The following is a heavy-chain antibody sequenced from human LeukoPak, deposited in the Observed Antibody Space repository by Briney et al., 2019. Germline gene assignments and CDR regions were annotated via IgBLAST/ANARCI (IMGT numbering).Heavy chain of an antibody. V-gene: IGHV4-39*01. CDR2: IYYSGST. D-gene: IGHD3-9*01. CDR1: GGSISSSSYY. CDR3: ARGLTIQNYDILTGYRLPVKGGNWFDP. Sequence: PSETLSLTCTVSGGSISSSSYYWGWIRQPPGKGLEWIGSIYYSGSTYYNPSLKSRVTISVDMSENQFSLKLSSVTAADTAVYYCARGLTIQNYDILTGYRLPVKGGNWFDPWGQGTLVTVSS. J-gene: IGHJ5*02.